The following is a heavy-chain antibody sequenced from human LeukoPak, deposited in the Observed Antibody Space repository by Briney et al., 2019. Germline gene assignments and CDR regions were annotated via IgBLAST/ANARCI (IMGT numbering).Heavy chain of an antibody. V-gene: IGHV3-21*01. D-gene: IGHD6-13*01. J-gene: IGHJ5*02. CDR2: ISSSSSYI. CDR1: GFTLCRYS. Sequence: GGSLRLSCAVSGFTLCRYSMNCVPGSPGKGLEGVSSISSSSSYIYYADSVKGRFTITRDNAKNSLYLQMNSLRAEDTAVYYCARDAGVAAAGPLDPDWFDPWGQGTLVTVSS. CDR3: ARDAGVAAAGPLDPDWFDP.